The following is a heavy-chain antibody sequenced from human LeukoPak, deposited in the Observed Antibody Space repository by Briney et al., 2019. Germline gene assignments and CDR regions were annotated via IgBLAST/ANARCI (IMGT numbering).Heavy chain of an antibody. CDR2: ISFDGSNK. CDR3: ARKAKYSEFLFDY. V-gene: IGHV3-30*15. CDR1: GFTFSSYA. D-gene: IGHD2/OR15-2a*01. J-gene: IGHJ4*02. Sequence: PGRSLRLSCAASGFTFSSYAMHWVRQAPGKGLEWVAVISFDGSNKYYADSVKGRFTISRDNSKNTLYLQMSSLRAEDTAVYYCARKAKYSEFLFDYWGQGTLVTVSS.